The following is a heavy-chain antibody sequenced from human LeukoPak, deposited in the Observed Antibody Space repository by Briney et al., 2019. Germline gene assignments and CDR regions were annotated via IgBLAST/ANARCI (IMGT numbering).Heavy chain of an antibody. CDR3: ARDYYYYDSSGYYY. CDR1: GFTFSDYY. Sequence: GGSLRLSCAASGFTFSDYYMSWIRQAPGKGLEWVSYISSSGSTIYYADSVKDRFTISRDNAKNSLYLQMNSLRAEDTAVYYCARDYYYYDSSGYYYWGQGTLVTVSS. D-gene: IGHD3-22*01. J-gene: IGHJ4*02. CDR2: ISSSGSTI. V-gene: IGHV3-11*01.